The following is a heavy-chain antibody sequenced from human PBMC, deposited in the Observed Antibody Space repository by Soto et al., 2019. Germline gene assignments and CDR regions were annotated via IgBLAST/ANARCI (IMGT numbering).Heavy chain of an antibody. D-gene: IGHD3-22*01. CDR3: ARGSYYYDNSGYLH. Sequence: ETLSLTCAVHGGSFSGFFWTWTRQSPGKGLEWIGEINHSGRTNLNPSLKSRVTISVDTSKKQFSLNLSSVTAADTAVYYCARGSYYYDNSGYLHWGQGTLVTVSS. CDR1: GGSFSGFF. J-gene: IGHJ4*02. V-gene: IGHV4-34*01. CDR2: INHSGRT.